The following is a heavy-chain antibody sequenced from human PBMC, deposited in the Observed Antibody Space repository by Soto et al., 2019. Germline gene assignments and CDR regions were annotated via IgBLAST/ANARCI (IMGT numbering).Heavy chain of an antibody. D-gene: IGHD3-3*02. CDR1: GYTFSAYT. V-gene: IGHV1-3*01. CDR2: INAGSGNT. CDR3: ARDTETLGPRANDALDI. J-gene: IGHJ3*02. Sequence: QAQLVQSGAEMKKPGASVKVSCKATGYTFSAYTMNWVRQAPGQSLEWMGWINAGSGNTKYSQNFPGRVSINRDTSASTVDMELTGLTSEDTAVYYCARDTETLGPRANDALDIWGQGTMVTVSS.